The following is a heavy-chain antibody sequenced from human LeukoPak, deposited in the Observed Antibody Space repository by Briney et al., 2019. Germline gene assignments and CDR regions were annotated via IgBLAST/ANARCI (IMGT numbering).Heavy chain of an antibody. CDR1: GFTFSSYA. J-gene: IGHJ3*02. CDR3: AKVASITMIVVVIADAFDI. V-gene: IGHV3-23*01. D-gene: IGHD3-22*01. Sequence: PGGSLRLSCAASGFTFSSYAMSWVRQAPGKGLEWVSAISGSGGSTYYADSVKGRFTISRDNSKNTLYLQMNSLRAEDTAVYYCAKVASITMIVVVIADAFDIWGQGTMVTVSS. CDR2: ISGSGGST.